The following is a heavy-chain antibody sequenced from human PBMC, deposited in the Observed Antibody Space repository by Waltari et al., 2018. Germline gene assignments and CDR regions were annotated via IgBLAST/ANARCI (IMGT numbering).Heavy chain of an antibody. Sequence: QLQLQESGPGLVKPSETLSLTCTVSGGSISSSSSYWGWIRQPPGKGLEWIGSIYYSGSTYYNPSLKSRVTISVDTSKNQFSLKLSSVTAADTAVYYCAREGYGGNSDGYWGQGTLVTVSS. D-gene: IGHD2-21*02. CDR2: IYYSGST. V-gene: IGHV4-39*07. CDR3: AREGYGGNSDGY. CDR1: GGSISSSSSY. J-gene: IGHJ4*02.